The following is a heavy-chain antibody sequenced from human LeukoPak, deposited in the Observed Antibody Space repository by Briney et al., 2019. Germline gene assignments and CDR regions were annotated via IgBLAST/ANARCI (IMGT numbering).Heavy chain of an antibody. CDR3: ARGPRITLIRGGQWYFYMDV. CDR2: INPSGGST. D-gene: IGHD3-10*01. Sequence: ASVKVSCKASGYTFTSYYMHWVRQAPGQGLEWMGIINPSGGSTNYAQKFQGRVTMTRDTSTSTVYMELSSLRSEDTAVYYCARGPRITLIRGGQWYFYMDVWGKGATVTISS. V-gene: IGHV1-46*01. CDR1: GYTFTSYY. J-gene: IGHJ6*03.